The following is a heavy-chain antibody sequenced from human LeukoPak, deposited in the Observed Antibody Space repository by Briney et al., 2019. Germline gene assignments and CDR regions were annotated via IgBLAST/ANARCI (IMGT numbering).Heavy chain of an antibody. Sequence: GGSLRLSCVASGFTFSDAWMSWVRQAPGRGLQWVGRIKSKIDGGTIDYGAPVKGRFTISRDDSRNTLYLQMNSLKTEDTAVYYCTTRRQDGCWGQGTLVTVS. J-gene: IGHJ4*02. V-gene: IGHV3-15*01. CDR2: IKSKIDGGTI. CDR1: GFTFSDAW. D-gene: IGHD6-25*01. CDR3: TTRRQDGC.